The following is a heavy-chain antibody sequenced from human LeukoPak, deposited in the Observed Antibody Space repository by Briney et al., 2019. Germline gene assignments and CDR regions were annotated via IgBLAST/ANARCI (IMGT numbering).Heavy chain of an antibody. Sequence: PSETLSLTCAVYGGSFSGYYWSWIRQPPGKGLEWIGEINHSGSTNYNPSLKSRVTISVDTSKDQFSLKLSSVTAADTAVYYCARKRITMVRGVPLPNWFDPWGQGTLVTVS. CDR2: INHSGST. CDR3: ARKRITMVRGVPLPNWFDP. J-gene: IGHJ5*02. CDR1: GGSFSGYY. D-gene: IGHD3-10*01. V-gene: IGHV4-34*01.